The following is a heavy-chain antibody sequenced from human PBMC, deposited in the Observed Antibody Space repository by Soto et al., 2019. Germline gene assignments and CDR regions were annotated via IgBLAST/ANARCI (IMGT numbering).Heavy chain of an antibody. D-gene: IGHD2-2*02. CDR3: ARRIGGYCSSTSCYTSWFDP. CDR1: GGSFSGYY. J-gene: IGHJ5*02. CDR2: INHSGST. Sequence: SETLSLTCAVYGGSFSGYYWSWIRQPPGKGLEWIGEINHSGSTNYNPSLKSRVTISVDTSKNQFSLKLSSVTAADTAVYYCARRIGGYCSSTSCYTSWFDPWGQGTLVTVSS. V-gene: IGHV4-34*01.